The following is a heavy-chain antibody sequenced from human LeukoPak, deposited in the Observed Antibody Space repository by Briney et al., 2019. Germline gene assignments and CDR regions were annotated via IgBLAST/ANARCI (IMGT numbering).Heavy chain of an antibody. CDR3: ARVSGPYSSSWRTRGDY. Sequence: SETLSLTCAVYGGSFSGYYWSWIRQPPGKGLEWIGEINHSGSTNYNPSLKSRVTISVDTSKNQFSLKLSSVTAADTAVYYCARVSGPYSSSWRTRGDYWGQGTLVTVSS. CDR1: GGSFSGYY. J-gene: IGHJ4*02. D-gene: IGHD6-13*01. V-gene: IGHV4-34*01. CDR2: INHSGST.